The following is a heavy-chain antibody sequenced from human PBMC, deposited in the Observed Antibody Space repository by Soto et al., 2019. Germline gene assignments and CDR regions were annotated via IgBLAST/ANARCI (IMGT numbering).Heavy chain of an antibody. V-gene: IGHV4-34*01. CDR2: INHSGST. CDR1: GGSFSGYY. D-gene: IGHD2-15*01. Sequence: QVQLQQWGAGLLKPSETLSLTCAVYGGSFSGYYWSWIRQPPGKGLEWIGEINHSGSTNYNPSLKSRVTISIGTAKNQFSLKLSSVTAAAPAVYYCARGLALTPRGHRPVDYWGQGTLVTVSS. J-gene: IGHJ4*02. CDR3: ARGLALTPRGHRPVDY.